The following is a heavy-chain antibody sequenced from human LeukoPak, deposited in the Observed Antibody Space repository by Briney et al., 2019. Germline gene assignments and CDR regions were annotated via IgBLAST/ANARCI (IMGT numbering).Heavy chain of an antibody. V-gene: IGHV3-33*06. Sequence: PGGSLRLSCAASGFTFSSYGMHWVRQAPGKGLEWVAVIWYDGSNKYYADSVKGRFTISRDNSKNTLYLQMNSLRAEDTAVYYCAKSEENYYFYGMDVWGQGTTVTVSS. CDR3: AKSEENYYFYGMDV. CDR1: GFTFSSYG. J-gene: IGHJ6*02. CDR2: IWYDGSNK.